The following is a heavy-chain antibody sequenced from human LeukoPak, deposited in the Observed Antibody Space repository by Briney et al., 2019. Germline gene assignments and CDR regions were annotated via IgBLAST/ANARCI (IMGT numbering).Heavy chain of an antibody. Sequence: AGGSLRLSCVASGFTFSNYWMHWVRHAPGKGLVWVSRSNTDGTSTTYADSVKGRFTISRDNAKNTLSLQMDSLGTEDTAVYYCARELGVGVIGDAFDMWGQGTMVTVSS. CDR1: GFTFSNYW. D-gene: IGHD3-22*01. CDR3: ARELGVGVIGDAFDM. V-gene: IGHV3-74*01. CDR2: SNTDGTST. J-gene: IGHJ3*02.